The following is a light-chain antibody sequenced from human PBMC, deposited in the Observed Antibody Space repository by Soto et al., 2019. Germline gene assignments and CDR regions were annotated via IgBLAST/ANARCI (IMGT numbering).Light chain of an antibody. V-gene: IGLV6-57*03. J-gene: IGLJ2*01. CDR2: EDN. CDR3: QSYVSIYVV. CDR1: SGSIASNY. Sequence: NFMLTQPHSVSESPGKTVTISCTRSSGSIASNYVQWYQQRPGSAPTTVIYEDNQRPSGVPDRFSGSIDSSSNSASLTISGLKTEDEADYYCQSYVSIYVVFGGGTKLTVL.